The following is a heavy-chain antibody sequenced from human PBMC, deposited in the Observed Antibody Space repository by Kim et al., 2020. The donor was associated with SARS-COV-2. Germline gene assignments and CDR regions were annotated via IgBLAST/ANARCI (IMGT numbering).Heavy chain of an antibody. V-gene: IGHV1-46*01. CDR2: GGST. D-gene: IGHD2-21*01. CDR3: ARGSAYDY. Sequence: GGSTSYAQKFQGRVTMTRDTSTSTVYMELSSLRSEDTAVYYCARGSAYDYWGQGTLVTVSS. J-gene: IGHJ4*02.